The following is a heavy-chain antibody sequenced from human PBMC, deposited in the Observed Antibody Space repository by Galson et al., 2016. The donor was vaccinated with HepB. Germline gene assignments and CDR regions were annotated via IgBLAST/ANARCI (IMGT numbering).Heavy chain of an antibody. V-gene: IGHV6-1*01. CDR3: ARVRSGYSGYANPYYYGMDV. J-gene: IGHJ6*02. Sequence: CAISGDSVSSNSATWNWIRQSPSRGLEWLGRTYYRSKWYNDYALSEKSRITINPDTSKNQFSLQLNSVTPEDTAVYYCARVRSGYSGYANPYYYGMDVWGQGTTVTVSS. CDR1: GDSVSSNSAT. D-gene: IGHD5-12*01. CDR2: TYYRSKWYN.